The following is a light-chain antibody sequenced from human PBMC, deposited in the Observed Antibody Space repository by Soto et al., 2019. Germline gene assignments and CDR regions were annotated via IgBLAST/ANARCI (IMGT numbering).Light chain of an antibody. J-gene: IGKJ4*01. Sequence: DIQLTQSPSFLSASVGDRVTITYRASQGISSYLAWYQQKPGKAPKLLIYAVFTLQSGVPSRFSGSGSGAEFTLTISSLQPEDFATYYCQQVDSYPLTFGGGTKVDI. CDR1: QGISSY. V-gene: IGKV1-9*01. CDR3: QQVDSYPLT. CDR2: AVF.